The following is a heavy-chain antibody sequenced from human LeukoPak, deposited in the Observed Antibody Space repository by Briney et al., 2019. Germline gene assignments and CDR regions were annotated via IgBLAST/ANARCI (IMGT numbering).Heavy chain of an antibody. V-gene: IGHV4-4*07. J-gene: IGHJ4*02. D-gene: IGHD3-9*01. Sequence: PSETLSLTCTVSGGSISSYYWSWIRQPAGKGLEWIGRIYNSGSTNYNPSLKSRVTISVDTSKNQFSLKLSSVTAADTAVYYCASGLRYFDLYYWGQGTLVTVSS. CDR1: GGSISSYY. CDR2: IYNSGST. CDR3: ASGLRYFDLYY.